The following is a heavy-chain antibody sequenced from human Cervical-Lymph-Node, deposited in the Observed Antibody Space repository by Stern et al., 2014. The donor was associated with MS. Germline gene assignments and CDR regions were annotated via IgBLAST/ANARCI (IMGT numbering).Heavy chain of an antibody. CDR3: AREKSDCSGGSCFSSLDY. D-gene: IGHD2-15*01. V-gene: IGHV1-69*11. Sequence: VQLVESGAAVKKPGSSVKVSCKSSGDTFSTHAISWVRQAPGQGLERMGRIIPVLDTTDYAQKFQGRLTIDADESTNTAYMDLSSLTPDDTAVYYCAREKSDCSGGSCFSSLDYWGQGTLVTVSS. CDR2: IIPVLDTT. CDR1: GDTFSTHA. J-gene: IGHJ4*02.